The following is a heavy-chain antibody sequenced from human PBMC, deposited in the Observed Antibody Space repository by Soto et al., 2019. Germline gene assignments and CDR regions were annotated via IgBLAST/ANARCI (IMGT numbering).Heavy chain of an antibody. V-gene: IGHV4-59*08. CDR2: IYYSGST. CDR3: ARRLDLITFGGVIVIHDAFDI. D-gene: IGHD3-16*02. Sequence: PSETLSLTYTVSGGSISSYYGSWIRQPPGKGLEWIGYIYYSGSTNYNPSLKSRVTISVDTSKNQFSLKLSSVTAADTAVYYCARRLDLITFGGVIVIHDAFDIWGQGTMVTVSS. CDR1: GGSISSYY. J-gene: IGHJ3*02.